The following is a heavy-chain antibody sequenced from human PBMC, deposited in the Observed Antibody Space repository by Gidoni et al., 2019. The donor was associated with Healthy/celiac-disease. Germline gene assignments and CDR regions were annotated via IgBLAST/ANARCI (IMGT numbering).Heavy chain of an antibody. D-gene: IGHD2-15*01. CDR3: VVNPDRYWYFDL. CDR1: GGSISSSSYY. J-gene: IGHJ2*01. Sequence: QLQLQESGPGLMKPSETLSLTCTVPGGSISSSSYYWGWIRQPPGKGLEWIGSIYYSGSTYYNPSLKSRVTISVDTSKNQFSLKLSSVTAADTAVYYSVVNPDRYWYFDLWGRGTLVTVSS. CDR2: IYYSGST. V-gene: IGHV4-39*01.